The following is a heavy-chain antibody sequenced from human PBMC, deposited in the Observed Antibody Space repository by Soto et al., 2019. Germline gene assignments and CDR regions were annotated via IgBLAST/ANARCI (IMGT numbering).Heavy chain of an antibody. CDR2: MGRRGDAT. CDR3: VRDSGFLEVADSDES. D-gene: IGHD6-19*01. J-gene: IGHJ5*01. Sequence: GGSLRLSCEASGFTFSHYGLTWVCQPPGRWLEWVSPMGRRGDATFYADSVRGRFSISRDNSKKTVTLQMDRLRGEDTARYYCVRDSGFLEVADSDESRGHGTQVTVPS. CDR1: GFTFSHYG. V-gene: IGHV3-23*01.